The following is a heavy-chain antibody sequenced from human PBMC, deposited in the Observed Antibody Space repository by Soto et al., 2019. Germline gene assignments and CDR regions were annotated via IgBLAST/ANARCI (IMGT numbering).Heavy chain of an antibody. CDR3: AKDRGGYYGSGSYLPFYGMDV. CDR1: GFTFSSYG. CDR2: ISYDGSNK. J-gene: IGHJ6*02. D-gene: IGHD3-10*01. Sequence: QVQLVEAGGGVVQPGRSLRLSCAASGFTFSSYGMHWVRQAPGKGLEWVAVISYDGSNKYYADSVKGRFTISRDNSKNTLYLQMNSLRAEDTAVYYCAKDRGGYYGSGSYLPFYGMDVWGQVTTVTVSS. V-gene: IGHV3-30*18.